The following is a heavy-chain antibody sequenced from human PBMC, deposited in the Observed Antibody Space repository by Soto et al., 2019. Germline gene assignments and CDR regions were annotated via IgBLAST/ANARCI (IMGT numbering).Heavy chain of an antibody. CDR1: GCSISSGAYY. Sequence: TLSLTCAVAGCSISSGAYYWNWIRQHPGKGLEWVGYISYSGSSYYNPSLKSRVTISVDTSKNQFSLKLTSVTAADTAVYYCAREEAVRIERWFDHWGQGTLATVSS. CDR2: ISYSGSS. CDR3: AREEAVRIERWFDH. V-gene: IGHV4-31*11. J-gene: IGHJ5*02. D-gene: IGHD2-15*01.